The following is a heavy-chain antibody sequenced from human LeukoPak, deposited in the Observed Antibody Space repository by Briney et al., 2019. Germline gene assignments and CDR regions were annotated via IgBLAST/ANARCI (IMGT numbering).Heavy chain of an antibody. CDR2: TYYRSTWYN. V-gene: IGHV6-1*01. J-gene: IGHJ5*02. CDR1: GDIVSSNSVT. Sequence: SQTLSLTCAISGDIVSSNSVTWNWIRQSPSRGLEWLGRTYYRSTWYNDYAVSVRGRIAVNPDTSKNQFSLHLNSVTPEDTAVYYCARRLTQYDCFDPWGQGILVTVSS. D-gene: IGHD2-2*01. CDR3: ARRLTQYDCFDP.